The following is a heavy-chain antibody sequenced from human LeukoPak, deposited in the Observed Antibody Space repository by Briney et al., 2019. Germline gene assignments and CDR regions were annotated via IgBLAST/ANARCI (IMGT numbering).Heavy chain of an antibody. CDR2: ISGSGDST. V-gene: IGHV3-23*01. CDR3: AKVATKGNYYDSSGYSLDY. J-gene: IGHJ4*02. D-gene: IGHD3-22*01. CDR1: GFTFSSYA. Sequence: GGSLRLACAASGFTFSSYAMSWVRQAPGKGLEWVSHISGSGDSTYYADSVKGRFTISRDNSKNTLYLQMNSLRAEDTAVFYCAKVATKGNYYDSSGYSLDYWGQGTLVTVSS.